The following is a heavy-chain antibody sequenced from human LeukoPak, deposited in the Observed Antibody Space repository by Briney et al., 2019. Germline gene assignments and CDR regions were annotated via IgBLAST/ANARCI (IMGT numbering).Heavy chain of an antibody. D-gene: IGHD1-26*01. V-gene: IGHV3-21*01. Sequence: GGSLRLSCAASGFTFSSYSMNWVRQAPGKGLEWVSSISSSSSYIYYADSVKGRFTISRDNTKFMVFLQMNSLTSEDTAVYYCSNLRLGTPKGVRLDDWGQGTLVTVSS. CDR3: SNLRLGTPKGVRLDD. J-gene: IGHJ4*02. CDR1: GFTFSSYS. CDR2: ISSSSSYI.